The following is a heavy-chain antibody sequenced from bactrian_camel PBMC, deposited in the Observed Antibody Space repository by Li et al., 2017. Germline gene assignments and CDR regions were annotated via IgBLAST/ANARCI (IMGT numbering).Heavy chain of an antibody. CDR1: GYNVRRKN. D-gene: IGHD2*01. V-gene: IGHV3S40*01. J-gene: IGHJ4*01. CDR3: AANFGSYCSVDYLQRRANF. Sequence: QLVESGGGSVETGGSMKLACVGSGYNVRRKNMAWARQFPGGEREVVAAIHPNGGTTYYDPSVKGRFTIFFDDCQTTLHPQMNSLKPEDTAMYYCAANFGSYCSVDYLQRRANFWGQGTQVT. CDR2: IHPNGGTT.